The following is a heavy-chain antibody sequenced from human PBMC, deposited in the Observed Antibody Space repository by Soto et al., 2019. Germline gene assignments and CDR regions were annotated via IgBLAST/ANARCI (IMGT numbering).Heavy chain of an antibody. CDR2: IYHSGST. CDR3: ARAGRGYCSGGSCYAGLHGMDV. CDR1: GGSISSSNW. Sequence: QVQLQESGPGLVKPSGTLSLTCAVSGGSISSSNWWSWVRQPPGKGLEWIGEIYHSGSTNYNPSLKSRVTIPPDKSKIQFTRKLSSETAADTAGYYCARAGRGYCSGGSCYAGLHGMDVWGQGTTVTVSS. V-gene: IGHV4-4*02. J-gene: IGHJ6*02. D-gene: IGHD2-15*01.